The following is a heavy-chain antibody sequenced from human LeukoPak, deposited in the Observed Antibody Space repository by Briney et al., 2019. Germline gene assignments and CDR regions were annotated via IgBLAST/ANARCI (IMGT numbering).Heavy chain of an antibody. CDR2: ISSSGSTI. D-gene: IGHD1-26*01. CDR1: GFTLSSYE. J-gene: IGHJ4*02. V-gene: IGHV3-48*03. CDR3: ARGASGSYNYGFDY. Sequence: GGSLRLSCAASGFTLSSYEMNWVRQAPGKGLEWVSYISSSGSTIYYADSVKGRFTISRDNAKNSLYLQMNSLRAEDTAVYYCARGASGSYNYGFDYWGQGTLVTVSS.